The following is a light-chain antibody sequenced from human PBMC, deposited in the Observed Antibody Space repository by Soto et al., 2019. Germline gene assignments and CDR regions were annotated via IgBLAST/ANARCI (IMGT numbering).Light chain of an antibody. CDR3: CSYAGSSIGI. J-gene: IGLJ2*01. V-gene: IGLV2-23*01. Sequence: QSVLTQPASVSGSPGQSITISCTGTSGDVGSYNLVSWYQQHPDKAPRVMIYEDIKRPSGVSDRFSGSRSANTASLTISGLQAEDEADYYCCSYAGSSIGIFGGGTKLTVL. CDR1: SGDVGSYNL. CDR2: EDI.